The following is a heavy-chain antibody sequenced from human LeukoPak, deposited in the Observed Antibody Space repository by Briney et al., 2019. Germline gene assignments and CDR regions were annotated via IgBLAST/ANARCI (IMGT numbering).Heavy chain of an antibody. Sequence: PGGSLRLSCAACGFTFINYGMHGVRRAPGKGVERVAFIRYDENNKYYADSVKGRFTIFRDNSKTTLYLQMNSIRAEDTAVYYCAKADCVSTVCYGGGKIDYWGQGTLVTVSS. V-gene: IGHV3-30*02. J-gene: IGHJ4*02. CDR2: IRYDENNK. D-gene: IGHD2-2*01. CDR3: AKADCVSTVCYGGGKIDY. CDR1: GFTFINYG.